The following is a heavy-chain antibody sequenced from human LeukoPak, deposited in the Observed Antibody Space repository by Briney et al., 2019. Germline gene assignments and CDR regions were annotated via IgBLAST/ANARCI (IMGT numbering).Heavy chain of an antibody. D-gene: IGHD3-22*01. Sequence: ASETLSLTCTVSGGSITTNYYYWGWIRQPPGKGLEWIGSIYSSGSTYYNPSLESRVTISVDTSKNQFSLKLSSVTAADTAVYYCARAPDYYDSEFDPWGQGTLVTVSS. CDR1: GGSITTNYYY. CDR2: IYSSGST. CDR3: ARAPDYYDSEFDP. V-gene: IGHV4-39*07. J-gene: IGHJ5*02.